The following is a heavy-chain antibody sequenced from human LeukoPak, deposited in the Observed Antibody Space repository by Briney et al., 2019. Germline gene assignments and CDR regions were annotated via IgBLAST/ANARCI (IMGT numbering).Heavy chain of an antibody. V-gene: IGHV3-23*01. CDR1: GFTFSSYA. CDR3: AKIHPSDYFDY. J-gene: IGHJ4*02. Sequence: GGSLRLSCAASGFTFSSYAMSWVRQAPGKGLERVSSISGSGNRTYYADSVKGRFTISRDNSKNTLYLQMNSLRAEDTAVYYCAKIHPSDYFDYWGQGTLVTVSS. CDR2: ISGSGNRT. D-gene: IGHD3-3*01.